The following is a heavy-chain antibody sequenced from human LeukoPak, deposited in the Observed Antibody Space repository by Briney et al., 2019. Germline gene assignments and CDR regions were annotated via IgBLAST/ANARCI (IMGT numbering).Heavy chain of an antibody. Sequence: GGSLRLSCAASGFTFRDYYINWIRQAPGKGLEWVSYISSSGTTKYYADSVKGRFTISRDNAKNSLDRQMNSLRADDTAVYYCASGGSLDVWGQGTTVTVSS. CDR3: ASGGSLDV. V-gene: IGHV3-11*01. J-gene: IGHJ6*02. CDR1: GFTFRDYY. CDR2: ISSSGTTK.